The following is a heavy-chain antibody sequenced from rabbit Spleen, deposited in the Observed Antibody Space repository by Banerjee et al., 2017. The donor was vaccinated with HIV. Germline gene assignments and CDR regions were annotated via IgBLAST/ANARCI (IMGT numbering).Heavy chain of an antibody. CDR3: ARSLPSIDYGMDL. D-gene: IGHD1-1*01. J-gene: IGHJ6*01. Sequence: QSLEESGGDLVKPGASLTLTCTASGIDFNEYYMCWVRHVPGKGLEWIACIYAGSSSTTYYASWAKGRFTISKISSTTVTLQMTSLTAADTATYFCARSLPSIDYGMDLWGPGTLVTVS. CDR2: IYAGSSSTT. CDR1: GIDFNEYY. V-gene: IGHV1S40*01.